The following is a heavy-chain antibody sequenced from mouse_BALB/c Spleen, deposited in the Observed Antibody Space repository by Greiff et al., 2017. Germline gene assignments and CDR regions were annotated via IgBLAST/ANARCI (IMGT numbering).Heavy chain of an antibody. CDR2: ISYSGST. J-gene: IGHJ4*01. CDR1: GYSITSDYA. V-gene: IGHV3-2*02. D-gene: IGHD2-2*01. CDR3: ARIWLRRDYYAMDY. Sequence: EVKLMESGPGLVKPSQSLSLTCTVTGYSITSDYAWNWIRQFPGNKLEWMGYISYSGSTSYNPSLKSRISITRDTSKNQFFLQLNSVTTEDTATYYCARIWLRRDYYAMDYWGQGTSVTVSS.